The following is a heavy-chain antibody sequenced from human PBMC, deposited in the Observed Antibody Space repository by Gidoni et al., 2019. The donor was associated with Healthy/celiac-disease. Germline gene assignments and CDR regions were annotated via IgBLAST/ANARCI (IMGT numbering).Heavy chain of an antibody. J-gene: IGHJ6*03. Sequence: SYGMHWVRQAPGQGLEWVAVIWYDGSNKYYADSVKGRFTISRDNSKNTLYLQMNSLRAEDTAVYYCARGPLSHGSGPNYYYYYMDVWGKGTTVTVSS. V-gene: IGHV3-33*01. CDR3: ARGPLSHGSGPNYYYYYMDV. CDR1: SYG. CDR2: IWYDGSNK. D-gene: IGHD3-10*01.